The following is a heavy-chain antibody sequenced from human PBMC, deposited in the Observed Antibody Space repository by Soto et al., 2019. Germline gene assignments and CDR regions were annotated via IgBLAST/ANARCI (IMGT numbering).Heavy chain of an antibody. CDR1: GYSFTNYW. D-gene: IGHD2-15*01. CDR3: ARRDQLGYYYYGMDV. J-gene: IGHJ6*02. Sequence: GESLKISCKGSGYSFTNYWIGWVRQMPGKGLEWMGIIYPGDSDTRYSPSFQGQVTISADKSISTAYLQWSSLKASDTAIYYCARRDQLGYYYYGMDVWGQGTTVTVSS. CDR2: IYPGDSDT. V-gene: IGHV5-51*01.